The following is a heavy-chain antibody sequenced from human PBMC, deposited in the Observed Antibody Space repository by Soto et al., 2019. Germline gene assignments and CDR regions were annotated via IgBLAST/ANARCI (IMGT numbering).Heavy chain of an antibody. V-gene: IGHV4-30-4*01. Sequence: QVQLQESGPGLVKPSQTLSLTCTVSGGSISSGDYYWSWIRQPPGKGLEWIGYIYYSGSTYYNPSLKSRVTISVDTSKNQFSLNLSSVTAADTAVYYSARERPDGCKLDPWGQGTLVTVSS. J-gene: IGHJ5*02. CDR2: IYYSGST. CDR3: ARERPDGCKLDP. D-gene: IGHD6-19*01. CDR1: GGSISSGDYY.